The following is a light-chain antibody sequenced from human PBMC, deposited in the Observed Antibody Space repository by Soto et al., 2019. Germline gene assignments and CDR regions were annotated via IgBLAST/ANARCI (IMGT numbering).Light chain of an antibody. J-gene: IGKJ1*01. CDR3: QHYNSYSEA. CDR2: DAS. CDR1: QGISSA. V-gene: IGKV1-13*02. Sequence: AIQVTQSPSSLSASVGDRATITCRASQGISSALAWYQQKPGKAPKLLIYDASSLESGVPSRFSGSGSGTEFTLTISSLQPDDFATYYCQHYNSYSEAFGQGTKVDIK.